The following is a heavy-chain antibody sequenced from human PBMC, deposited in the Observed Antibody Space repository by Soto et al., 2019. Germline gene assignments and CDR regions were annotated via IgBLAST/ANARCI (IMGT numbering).Heavy chain of an antibody. CDR1: GFSLSTNGVG. CDR3: AHRQGYGELRS. Sequence: QITLKESGPTLVKPTQTLTLTCTFSGFSLSTNGVGVGWIRQPPGKALEWLALIYWDDNKRYSPSLKSRLTITTDTSKNQVVLTMTNVDPVDTATYYCAHRQGYGELRSWGQGTLVTVSA. J-gene: IGHJ4*02. V-gene: IGHV2-5*02. D-gene: IGHD4-17*01. CDR2: IYWDDNK.